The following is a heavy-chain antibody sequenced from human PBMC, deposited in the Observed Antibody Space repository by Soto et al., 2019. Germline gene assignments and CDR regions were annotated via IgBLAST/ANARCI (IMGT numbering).Heavy chain of an antibody. J-gene: IGHJ4*02. V-gene: IGHV4-39*01. Sequence: SELLSHTCTVSGVSISSSSYYWGWFRQPPGKGLEWIGTIYYGGSSYSNPSLKSRVTISLDTSKNQFSLTLTSVTAADTAVYYCARHGSYWGQGTLVPVSS. CDR2: IYYGGSS. CDR1: GVSISSSSYY. CDR3: ARHGSY.